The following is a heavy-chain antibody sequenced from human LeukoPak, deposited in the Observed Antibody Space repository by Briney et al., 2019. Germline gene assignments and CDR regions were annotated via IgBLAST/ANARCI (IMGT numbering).Heavy chain of an antibody. J-gene: IGHJ4*02. Sequence: ASVKVSCKASGYTFTSYGISWVRQAPGEGLEWMGIIYPGDSDTRYSPSFQGQVTISADKSISTAYLQWSSLKASDTAMYYCATGDYGSGLRGLGYWGQGTLVTVSS. CDR2: IYPGDSDT. CDR3: ATGDYGSGLRGLGY. CDR1: GYTFTSYG. V-gene: IGHV5-51*01. D-gene: IGHD3-10*01.